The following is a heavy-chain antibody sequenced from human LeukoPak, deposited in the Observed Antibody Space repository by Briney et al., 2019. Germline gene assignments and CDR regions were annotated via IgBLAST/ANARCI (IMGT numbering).Heavy chain of an antibody. CDR3: ARAKIVVSNQFDY. V-gene: IGHV3-74*01. Sequence: PGGSLRLSCAASGFTFSSYWMHWVRQAPGKGLVWVSRINSDGSSTSYADSVKGRFTISRDNAKNTLYLQMNSLRAEDTAVYYCARAKIVVSNQFDYWGQGTLVTVSS. CDR2: INSDGSST. D-gene: IGHD3-22*01. J-gene: IGHJ4*02. CDR1: GFTFSSYW.